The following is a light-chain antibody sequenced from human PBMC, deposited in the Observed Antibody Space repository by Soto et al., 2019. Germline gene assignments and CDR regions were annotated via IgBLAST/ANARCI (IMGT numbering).Light chain of an antibody. V-gene: IGKV1-27*01. CDR2: SAS. CDR3: QKHNSAPFT. Sequence: DIQMTQSPSSLSASVGDRVTITCRASEGISNYLAWYQQKPGKVPKLLIYSASTLQLGVPSRFSGGGSGTDFTLTISSLQPEDVATYYCQKHNSAPFTFGPGTKVDIK. CDR1: EGISNY. J-gene: IGKJ3*01.